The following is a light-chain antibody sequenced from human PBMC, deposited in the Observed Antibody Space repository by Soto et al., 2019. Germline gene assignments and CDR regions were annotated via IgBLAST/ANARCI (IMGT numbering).Light chain of an antibody. CDR3: HHFCISPYT. Sequence: EIVLTQSPGTLSLSPGERATLSCRASQSVSSAYILWFQQKPGQGLRPLIYGASYRAAGIPDWFGGSGSGTDFTLTISRLEPEDFAVYYCHHFCISPYTFSQGAKLEIK. V-gene: IGKV3-20*01. CDR1: QSVSSAY. J-gene: IGKJ2*01. CDR2: GAS.